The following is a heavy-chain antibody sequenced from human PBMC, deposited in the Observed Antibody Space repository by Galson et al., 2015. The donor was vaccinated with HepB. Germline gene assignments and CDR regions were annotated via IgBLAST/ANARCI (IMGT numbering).Heavy chain of an antibody. CDR1: GFTFTNHA. D-gene: IGHD6-25*01. CDR3: AKGVGVAAAIYYYGMDV. CDR2: ISDSGIST. V-gene: IGHV3-23*01. J-gene: IGHJ6*02. Sequence: SLRLSCAASGFTFTNHAMTWVRQAPGKGLEWVSSISDSGISTHYAGSVKGRFTISRDNSKNALYLQMNSLRSEDTAIYYCAKGVGVAAAIYYYGMDVWGQGTTVTVSS.